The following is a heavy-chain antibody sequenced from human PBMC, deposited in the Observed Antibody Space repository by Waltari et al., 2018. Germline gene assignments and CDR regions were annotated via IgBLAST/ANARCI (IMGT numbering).Heavy chain of an antibody. D-gene: IGHD6-13*01. CDR1: GFTVSCNY. CDR2: IYGGGST. Sequence: EVQLVESGGGLVQPGGSLRLSCAASGFTVSCNYMSWVRQAPGSGLEWVSVIYGGGSTYYADSVKGRFTISSHNSKNTLSLQMNSLRAEDTAVYYCARGSLAAAGTFDYWGQGTLVTVSS. V-gene: IGHV3-53*04. CDR3: ARGSLAAAGTFDY. J-gene: IGHJ4*02.